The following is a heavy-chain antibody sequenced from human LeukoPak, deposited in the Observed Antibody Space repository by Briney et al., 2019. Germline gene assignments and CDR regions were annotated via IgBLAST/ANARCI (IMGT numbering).Heavy chain of an antibody. D-gene: IGHD1-14*01. J-gene: IGHJ4*02. CDR1: GGSISSYY. Sequence: SETLSLTCTVSGGSISSYYWSCLRQPPGKGLEWIGYIYYSGSTNYNPSLKSRVTISVDTSKNQFSLKLTSVTAADTAVYYCARVYSRHFDYWGQGTLVTVSS. CDR3: ARVYSRHFDY. V-gene: IGHV4-59*01. CDR2: IYYSGST.